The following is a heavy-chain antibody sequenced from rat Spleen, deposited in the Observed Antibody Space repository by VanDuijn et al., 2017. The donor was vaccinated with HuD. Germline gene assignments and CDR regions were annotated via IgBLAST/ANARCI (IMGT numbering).Heavy chain of an antibody. V-gene: IGHV5-20*01. CDR2: ISYDGGST. CDR1: GFTFSDYY. D-gene: IGHD1-9*01. J-gene: IGHJ2*01. Sequence: EVQLVESGGGLVQPGRSLKLSCAASGFTFSDYYMAWVRQAPTKGLEWVASISYDGGSTYYRDSVKGRFTISRDNAKSSLYLQMDSLRSEDTATYYCTTDRGAMGITLFDYWGQGVMVTVSS. CDR3: TTDRGAMGITLFDY.